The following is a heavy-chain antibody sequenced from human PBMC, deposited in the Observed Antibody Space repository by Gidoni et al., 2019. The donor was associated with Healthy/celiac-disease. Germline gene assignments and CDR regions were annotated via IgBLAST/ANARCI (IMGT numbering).Heavy chain of an antibody. J-gene: IGHJ5*02. CDR2: ISSSSSYI. V-gene: IGHV3-21*01. CDR3: ARDGGGAYH. Sequence: EVQLVESGGGLVKPGGSLSLSCAASGFTFSSYSMTWVRQAQGKGLAWVSSISSSSSYIYYADSVKGRFTISRDNAKNSLYLQMNSLRAEDTAVYYCARDGGGAYHWGQGTLVTVSS. CDR1: GFTFSSYS. D-gene: IGHD1-26*01.